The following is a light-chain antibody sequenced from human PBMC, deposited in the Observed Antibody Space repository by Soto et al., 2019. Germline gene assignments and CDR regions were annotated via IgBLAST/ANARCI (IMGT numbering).Light chain of an antibody. CDR2: AVS. J-gene: IGLJ2*01. CDR1: SSDVGSYNL. CDR3: SSYAGGSPFGLL. V-gene: IGLV2-23*02. Sequence: QSVLTQPASVSGSPGQSITISCTGTSSDVGSYNLVSWYQQYPGKAPKLMIYAVSKRPSGVSNRFSGSKSGNTASLTVSGLQTEDEADYYCSSYAGGSPFGLLFGGGTKLTVL.